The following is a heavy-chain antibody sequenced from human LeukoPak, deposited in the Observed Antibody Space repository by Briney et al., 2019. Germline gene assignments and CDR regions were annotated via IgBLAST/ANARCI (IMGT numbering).Heavy chain of an antibody. CDR3: ARDGGNGDYFY. Sequence: GGSLRLSCAASGFTFSSYEMNWVRQAPGKGLEWVSYISSSGSTIYYADSVKGRFTISRDNAKNSLYPQMNSLRAEDTAVYYCARDGGNGDYFYWGQGTLVTVSS. CDR2: ISSSGSTI. J-gene: IGHJ4*02. V-gene: IGHV3-48*03. CDR1: GFTFSSYE. D-gene: IGHD4-17*01.